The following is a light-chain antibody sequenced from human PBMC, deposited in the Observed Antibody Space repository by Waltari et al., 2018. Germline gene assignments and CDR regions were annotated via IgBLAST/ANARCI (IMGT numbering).Light chain of an antibody. CDR1: QRISRY. J-gene: IGKJ1*01. CDR2: AAS. CDR3: QNHERLPAM. Sequence: EIVLTQSPGTLSLSPGERATLSCRARQRISRYLAWYEQKPGQAPRLLMYAASSRATGIPDRFSGSGSGTDFSLTISRLEPEDFAVYYCQNHERLPAMFGQGTKVEIK. V-gene: IGKV3-20*01.